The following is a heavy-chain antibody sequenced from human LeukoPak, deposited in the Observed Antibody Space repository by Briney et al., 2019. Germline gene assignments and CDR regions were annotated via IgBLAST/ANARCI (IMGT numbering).Heavy chain of an antibody. CDR2: IYYSGST. CDR3: ARRATSSGWYGLS. V-gene: IGHV4-39*01. J-gene: IGHJ4*02. CDR1: GGSVSSYY. D-gene: IGHD6-19*01. Sequence: PSETLSLTCTVSGGSVSSYYWGWIRQPPGKGLEWIGSIYYSGSTYYNPSLKSRVTISVDTSKNQFSLKLSSVTAADTAVYYCARRATSSGWYGLSWGQGTLVTVSS.